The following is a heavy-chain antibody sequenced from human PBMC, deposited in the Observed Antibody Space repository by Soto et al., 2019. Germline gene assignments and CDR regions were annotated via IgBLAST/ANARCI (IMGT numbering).Heavy chain of an antibody. Sequence: GASVKVSCKASGGTFSSYAISWVRQAPGQGLEWMGGIIPIFGTANYAQKFQGRVTITADESTSTAYMELSSLRSEDTAVYYCARVGPIEMATITGALYGMDVWGQGTTVTVSS. CDR2: IIPIFGTA. D-gene: IGHD5-12*01. CDR1: GGTFSSYA. CDR3: ARVGPIEMATITGALYGMDV. J-gene: IGHJ6*02. V-gene: IGHV1-69*13.